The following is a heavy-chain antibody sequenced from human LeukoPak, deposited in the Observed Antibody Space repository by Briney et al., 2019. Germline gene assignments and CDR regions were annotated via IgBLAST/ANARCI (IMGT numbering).Heavy chain of an antibody. CDR2: ISSSSSYI. J-gene: IGHJ4*02. CDR1: GFTFSSYS. Sequence: GGSLRLSCAASGFTFSSYSMNWVRQAPGKGLEWVSSISSSSSYIYYADSVKGRFTISRDNAKNSLYLQMNSLRAEDTAVYYCARGNWGSLYYFDYWGQGTLVSVYS. V-gene: IGHV3-21*01. CDR3: ARGNWGSLYYFDY. D-gene: IGHD7-27*01.